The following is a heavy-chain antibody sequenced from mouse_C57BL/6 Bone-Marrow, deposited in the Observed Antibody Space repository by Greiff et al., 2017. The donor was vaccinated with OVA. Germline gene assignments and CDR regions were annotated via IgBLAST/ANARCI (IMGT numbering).Heavy chain of an antibody. CDR2: INPGSGGT. CDR1: GYAFTNYL. D-gene: IGHD3-1*01. J-gene: IGHJ3*01. CDR3: ARADQLGFAY. Sequence: QVQLQQSGAELVRPGTSVKVSCKASGYAFTNYLIEWVKQRPGQGLEWIGVINPGSGGTNYNEKFKGKATLTADKSSSTAYMQLSSLTSEDSAVYFCARADQLGFAYWGQGTLVTVSA. V-gene: IGHV1-54*01.